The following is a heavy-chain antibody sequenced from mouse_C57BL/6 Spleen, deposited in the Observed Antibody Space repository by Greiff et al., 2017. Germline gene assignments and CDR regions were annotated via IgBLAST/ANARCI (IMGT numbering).Heavy chain of an antibody. CDR2: INPNNGGT. CDR1: GYTFTDYY. V-gene: IGHV1-26*01. J-gene: IGHJ2*01. CDR3: ARGVYYFGY. Sequence: EVQLQQSGPELVKPGASVKISCKASGYTFTDYYMNWVKQSHGKSLEWIGDINPNNGGTSYNQKFKGKATLTVDKSSSTAYMELRSLTSEDSAVYYCARGVYYFGYWGQGTTLTVSS.